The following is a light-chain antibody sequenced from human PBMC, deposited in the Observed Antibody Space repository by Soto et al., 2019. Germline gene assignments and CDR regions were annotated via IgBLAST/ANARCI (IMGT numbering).Light chain of an antibody. CDR3: MQDLQTPPIT. V-gene: IGKV2-28*01. Sequence: DVVLTQSPLSLPVTPGEPASISCRSSQSLLHRNGYNYLDWYLQKPGQSPQLLIYLGSNRASGVPDRFSGSVSGTDFTLKISRVEAEDVGVYYCMQDLQTPPITFGQGTRLEIK. CDR2: LGS. CDR1: QSLLHRNGYNY. J-gene: IGKJ5*01.